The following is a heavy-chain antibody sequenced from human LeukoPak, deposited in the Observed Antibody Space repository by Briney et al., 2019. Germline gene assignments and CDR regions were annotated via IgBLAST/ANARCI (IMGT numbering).Heavy chain of an antibody. V-gene: IGHV1-2*02. Sequence: ASVKVSCKGSGYTFSDYFMHWVRQAPGQGLEWMGWINPNSGDTNYAQKFLGRVTMTRDTSISTVYMELSSLRSDDTAVYYCAKGRLSGSYNRFDYWGLGTLVTVSS. CDR1: GYTFSDYF. D-gene: IGHD1-26*01. CDR3: AKGRLSGSYNRFDY. J-gene: IGHJ4*02. CDR2: INPNSGDT.